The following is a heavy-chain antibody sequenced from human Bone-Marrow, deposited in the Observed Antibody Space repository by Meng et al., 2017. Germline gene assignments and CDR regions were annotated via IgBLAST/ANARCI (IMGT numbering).Heavy chain of an antibody. CDR3: ARVRFLVDSSGYWVFDY. V-gene: IGHV4-39*07. Sequence: SETLSLTCTVSGGSISSSSYYWGWIRPPPGKGLEWIGRIYYSGRTYYNPSLKRRVTITVDTSKNQFSLKLSSVTAADTAVYYCARVRFLVDSSGYWVFDYWGQGTLVTVSS. J-gene: IGHJ4*02. D-gene: IGHD3-22*01. CDR1: GGSISSSSYY. CDR2: IYYSGRT.